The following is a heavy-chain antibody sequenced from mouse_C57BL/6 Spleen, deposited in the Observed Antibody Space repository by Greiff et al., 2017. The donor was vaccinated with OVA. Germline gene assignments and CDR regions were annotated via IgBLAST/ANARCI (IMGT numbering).Heavy chain of an antibody. J-gene: IGHJ1*03. V-gene: IGHV14-3*01. D-gene: IGHD2-4*01. CDR1: GFNIKNTY. CDR2: IDPANGNT. Sequence: VQLQQSVAELVRPGASVKLSCTASGFNIKNTYMHWVKQRPEQGLEWIGRIDPANGNTKYAPKFQGKATITADTSSHTAYLQLSSLTSEDTAIYYGARDYDEGDGYFDVWGTGTTVTVSS. CDR3: ARDYDEGDGYFDV.